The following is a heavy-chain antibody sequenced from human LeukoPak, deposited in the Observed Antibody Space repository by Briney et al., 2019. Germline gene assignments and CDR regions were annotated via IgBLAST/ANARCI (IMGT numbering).Heavy chain of an antibody. Sequence: PGGSLRLSCAASGFTFSSYEMNWVRQAPGKGLEWASVIYSGGTTYYADSVKGRFTISRDNSKNTLYLQMNSLRAEDTAVYYCARGYDSGGYYWGQGTLVTVSS. CDR1: GFTFSSYE. CDR3: ARGYDSGGYY. D-gene: IGHD3-22*01. CDR2: IYSGGTT. V-gene: IGHV3-66*01. J-gene: IGHJ4*02.